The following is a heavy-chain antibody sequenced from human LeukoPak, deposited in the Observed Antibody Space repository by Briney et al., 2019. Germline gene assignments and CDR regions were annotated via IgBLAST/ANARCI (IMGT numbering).Heavy chain of an antibody. D-gene: IGHD2/OR15-2a*01. CDR3: ARNFYGRFDY. Sequence: SETLSLTCAVYGGSFSGYYWSWIRQPPGKGLEWIREINHSGSTNYNPSLKSRVTISVDTSKNQFSLKLSSVTAADTAVYYCARNFYGRFDYWGQGTLVTVSS. CDR1: GGSFSGYY. V-gene: IGHV4-34*01. CDR2: INHSGST. J-gene: IGHJ4*02.